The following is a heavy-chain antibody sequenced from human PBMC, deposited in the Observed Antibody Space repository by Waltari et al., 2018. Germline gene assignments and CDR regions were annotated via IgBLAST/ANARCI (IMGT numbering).Heavy chain of an antibody. V-gene: IGHV4-38-2*01. CDR3: ARGDSGYDLFYYYYMDV. CDR1: GYSISSGYY. CDR2: IYHSVST. J-gene: IGHJ6*03. Sequence: QVQLQESGPGLVKPSETLSLTCAVSGYSISSGYYWGWIRQPPGKGLEWIGSIYHSVSTYYNPSLKSRVTISVDTSKNQFSLKLSSVTAADTAVYYCARGDSGYDLFYYYYMDVWGKGTTVTVSS. D-gene: IGHD5-12*01.